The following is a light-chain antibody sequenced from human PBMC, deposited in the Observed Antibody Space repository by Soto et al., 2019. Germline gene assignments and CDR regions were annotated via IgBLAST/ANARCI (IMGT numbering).Light chain of an antibody. V-gene: IGKV1-5*03. CDR1: QTISSW. CDR3: QHYNSYSEA. J-gene: IGKJ1*01. Sequence: IQMTQSPSTLYGSVGDRVTIPCRASQTISSWLAWYQQKPGKAPKLLIYKASTLKSGVPSRFSGSGSGTEFTLTISSLQPDDFATYYCQHYNSYSEAFGQGTKVDI. CDR2: KAS.